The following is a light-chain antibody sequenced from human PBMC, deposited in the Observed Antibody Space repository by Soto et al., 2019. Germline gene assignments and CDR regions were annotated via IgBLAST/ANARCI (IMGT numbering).Light chain of an antibody. V-gene: IGKV1-39*01. CDR2: AAS. CDR3: QQSYGPLFT. Sequence: DIQMTQSPSYLSASVGDRVTITCRASQSIGKYLSWFQHTPGNAPKXLIYAASGLQSGVPSRLSGSGSGTDLTLTINSLQREDVATYDCQQSYGPLFTFGPGTKGDIK. J-gene: IGKJ3*01. CDR1: QSIGKY.